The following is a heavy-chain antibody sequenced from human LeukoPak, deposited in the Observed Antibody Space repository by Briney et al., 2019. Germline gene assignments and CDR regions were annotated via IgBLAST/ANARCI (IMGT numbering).Heavy chain of an antibody. J-gene: IGHJ4*02. CDR2: IRSKDYGGTT. CDR1: GFTFGDYA. V-gene: IGHV3-49*04. CDR3: NREGDSGWAPDY. D-gene: IGHD5-12*01. Sequence: PGGSLRLSCTASGFTFGDYAMSWVREAPGKGLEWVGFIRSKDYGGTTEYAASVKGRFTISSDDSKSIAHLQMSSLKTEDTAIYCCNREGDSGWAPDYWGQGTLVTVSS.